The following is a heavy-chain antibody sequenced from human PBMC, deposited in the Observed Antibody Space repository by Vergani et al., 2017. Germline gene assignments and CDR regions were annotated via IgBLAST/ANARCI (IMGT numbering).Heavy chain of an antibody. CDR1: GFKFSDHY. Sequence: LEESGGGSVKPGGSLRLSCAASGFKFSDHYMSWIRQAPGKGLEWVSHISPGASTVSYTDSVTGRFTVSRDNDNNSLPLDMTTLRVKDTAVYYGAKNPGISTTRHDCAMDDWGQGTTVTVSS. CDR3: AKNPGISTTRHDCAMDD. J-gene: IGHJ6*02. CDR2: ISPGASTV. D-gene: IGHD1-1*01. V-gene: IGHV3-11*04.